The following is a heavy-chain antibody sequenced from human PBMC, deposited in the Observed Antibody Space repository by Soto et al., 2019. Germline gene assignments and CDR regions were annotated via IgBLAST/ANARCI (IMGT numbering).Heavy chain of an antibody. CDR2: IIPIFGTR. CDR1: GGTHSSYA. D-gene: IGHD3-22*01. V-gene: IGHV1-69*01. J-gene: IGHJ5*02. Sequence: QVQLVQSGAEVKKPGSSVKVSCKVTGGTHSSYAITWVRQAPGQGLEWMGGIIPIFGTRDYAQKFQGRVTITADPSTSTAYLELSGLTSDDTVVYYCARDGSDYSTSGHYDPWGQGTLVTVSS. CDR3: ARDGSDYSTSGHYDP.